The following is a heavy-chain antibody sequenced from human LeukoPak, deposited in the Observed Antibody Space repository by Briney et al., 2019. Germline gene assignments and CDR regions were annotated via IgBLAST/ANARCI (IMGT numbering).Heavy chain of an antibody. CDR3: ASTFDY. J-gene: IGHJ4*02. CDR1: GFTFSSYA. V-gene: IGHV3-30-3*01. Sequence: SGRSLRLSCAASGFTFSSYAMHWVRQAPGKGLEWVAVISYDGSNKYYADSVKGRFTISRDNSKNTLYLQMNSLRAEDTAVYYCASTFDYWGQGTLVTVSS. CDR2: ISYDGSNK.